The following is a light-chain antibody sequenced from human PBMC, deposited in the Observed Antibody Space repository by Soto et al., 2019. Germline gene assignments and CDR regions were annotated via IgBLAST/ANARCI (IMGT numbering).Light chain of an antibody. Sequence: DIQMTQSPSTLSASVGDRVTITCRASQSIGSWLAWYQQKPGKAPKVLIYVASTLERGVPSRFSGSGSGTEFTLSIRSLQPDDFETYYCQQYNSYSGTFGQGTRLEIK. CDR1: QSIGSW. V-gene: IGKV1-5*01. CDR2: VAS. CDR3: QQYNSYSGT. J-gene: IGKJ5*01.